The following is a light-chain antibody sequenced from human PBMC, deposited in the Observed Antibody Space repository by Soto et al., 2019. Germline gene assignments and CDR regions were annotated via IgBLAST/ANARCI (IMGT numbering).Light chain of an antibody. CDR2: DVS. Sequence: QSALTQPASVSGSPGQSITISCTGTSNDVGGYNYVSWYQQHPGKAPKLMIYDVSNRPSGVSNRFSASKSGNTASLTISGLQAEDEADYYCSSYTNRNTLVFGGGTKVTVL. V-gene: IGLV2-14*01. J-gene: IGLJ2*01. CDR3: SSYTNRNTLV. CDR1: SNDVGGYNY.